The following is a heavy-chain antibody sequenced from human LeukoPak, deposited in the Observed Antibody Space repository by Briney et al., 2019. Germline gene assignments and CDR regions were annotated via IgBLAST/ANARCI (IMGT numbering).Heavy chain of an antibody. CDR3: ARDGYGDSPGGPRGDY. D-gene: IGHD4-17*01. V-gene: IGHV3-21*01. J-gene: IGHJ4*02. CDR1: GFTFSAYT. Sequence: GGSLRLSCAASGFTFSAYTMTWVRQAPGKGLEWVSTISSSTTYIFYADSVKGRFTISRDNAKKSLYLQMNSLRAEDTAVYYCARDGYGDSPGGPRGDYWGQGNLVTVSS. CDR2: ISSSTTYI.